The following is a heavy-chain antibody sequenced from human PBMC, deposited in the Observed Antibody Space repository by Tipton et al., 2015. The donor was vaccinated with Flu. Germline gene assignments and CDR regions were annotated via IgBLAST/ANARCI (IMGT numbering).Heavy chain of an antibody. CDR3: ARGRGYGYGIDI. V-gene: IGHV4-30-4*01. D-gene: IGHD5-18*01. Sequence: TLSLTCTVSGDSIRSGDHYWSWIRQSPGKGLESIEYVLYRGTTYSNPSLKSRVTMSTDTSKNQFSLKLTSVTAADTAVYYCARGRGYGYGIDIWGQGTLVTVSS. CDR2: VLYRGTT. CDR1: GDSIRSGDHY. J-gene: IGHJ4*02.